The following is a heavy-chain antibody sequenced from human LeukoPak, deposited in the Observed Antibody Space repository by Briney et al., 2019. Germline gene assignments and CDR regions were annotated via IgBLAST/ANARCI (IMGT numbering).Heavy chain of an antibody. D-gene: IGHD6-19*01. CDR2: IYTSGST. CDR1: GGSISSGSYY. V-gene: IGHV4-61*02. Sequence: PSQTLSLTCTVSGGSISSGSYYWSWIRRPAGKGLEWIGRIYTSGSTNYNPSLKSRVTISVDTSKNQFSLKLSPVTAADTAVYYCARRERWLVEDYWGQGTLVTASS. CDR3: ARRERWLVEDY. J-gene: IGHJ4*02.